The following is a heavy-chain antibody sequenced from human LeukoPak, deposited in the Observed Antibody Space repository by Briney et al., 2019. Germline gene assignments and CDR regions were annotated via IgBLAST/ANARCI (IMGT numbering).Heavy chain of an antibody. V-gene: IGHV3-23*01. CDR2: ISGSGGST. CDR3: AKVFVSGYYVSYFDY. Sequence: PGGSLRLSCAASGFTFSSYAMSWVRQAPGKGLEWVSAISGSGGSTYYADSVKGRFTISRDNSKNTLYLQMNSLRAEDTAVYYCAKVFVSGYYVSYFDYWGQGTLVTVSS. J-gene: IGHJ4*02. CDR1: GFTFSSYA. D-gene: IGHD3-3*01.